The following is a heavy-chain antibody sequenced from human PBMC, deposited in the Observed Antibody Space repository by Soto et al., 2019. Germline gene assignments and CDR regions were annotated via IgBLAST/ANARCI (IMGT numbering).Heavy chain of an antibody. J-gene: IGHJ4*02. V-gene: IGHV4-30-4*01. CDR3: ARSREFDY. CDR2: IFPSGTT. CDR1: GDSISSADYF. Sequence: NPSETLSLPCSVSGDSISSADYFWTWIRQSPGKGLEWMGYIFPSGTTYYNPSLKSRVTISIDVSKNQFSLSLRSSTAADTAVYYCARSREFDYWSQGTLVTVSS.